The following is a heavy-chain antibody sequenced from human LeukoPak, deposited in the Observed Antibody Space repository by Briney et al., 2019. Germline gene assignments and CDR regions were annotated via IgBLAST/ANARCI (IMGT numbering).Heavy chain of an antibody. D-gene: IGHD3-16*01. V-gene: IGHV3-7*01. CDR1: GFSFSTYW. J-gene: IGHJ4*02. CDR3: IKGGHPDY. CDR2: MNGHGSEK. Sequence: PGGSLRLSCAASGFSFSTYWMTWVRRTPGKGLEWVANMNGHGSEKNYLDSVKGRFTISRDNAKNSLYLQMNYLRVEDTGTYYCIKGGHPDYWGQETLVNVSS.